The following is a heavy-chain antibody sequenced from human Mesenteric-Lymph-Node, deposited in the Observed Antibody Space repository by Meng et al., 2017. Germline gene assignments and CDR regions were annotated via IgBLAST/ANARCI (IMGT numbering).Heavy chain of an antibody. D-gene: IGHD2-15*01. J-gene: IGHJ4*02. CDR3: ACCSGGSCYDY. V-gene: IGHV1-69*06. CDR1: GGTLSGFA. CDR2: IIPIFGTA. Sequence: SVKVSCKASGGTLSGFAIHWVRQAPGQGLEWMGGIIPIFGTANYAQKFQGRVTITADKSTSTAYMELSSLRSEDTAVYYCACCSGGSCYDYWGQGTLVTVSS.